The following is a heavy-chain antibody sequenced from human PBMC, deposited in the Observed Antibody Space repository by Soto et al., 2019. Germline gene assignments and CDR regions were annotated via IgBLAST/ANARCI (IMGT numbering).Heavy chain of an antibody. CDR3: TTYPYSTGGHYFDC. Sequence: SGPTPVNPTQTVTLTCTFSGFSLSTSGVGVGWIRQPPGKALEWLALIYWDDDKRYSPYLKSRLTITKDTSENQVVLTVTNIDPVDTAVYYCTTYPYSTGGHYFDCWGQGTLLTVSS. CDR2: IYWDDDK. J-gene: IGHJ4*02. V-gene: IGHV2-5*02. D-gene: IGHD6-19*01. CDR1: GFSLSTSGVG.